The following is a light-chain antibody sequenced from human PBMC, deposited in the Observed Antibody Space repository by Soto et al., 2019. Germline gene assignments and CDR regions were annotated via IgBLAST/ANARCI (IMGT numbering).Light chain of an antibody. V-gene: IGKV2-28*01. CDR2: AGS. CDR3: VQALQAPFT. J-gene: IGKJ3*01. CDR1: QSLLHSNGYNY. Sequence: EIVMTQSPLSLPVTPGEPASISCKSSQSLLHSNGYNYLDWYLQKPGQSPQLLIYAGSNRASGVADRFSGSGSGTDFTLKISRVEAEDVAVYYCVQALQAPFTFGPGTKVDIK.